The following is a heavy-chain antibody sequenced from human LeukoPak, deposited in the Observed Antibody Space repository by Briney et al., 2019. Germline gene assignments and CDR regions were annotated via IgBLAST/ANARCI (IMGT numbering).Heavy chain of an antibody. J-gene: IGHJ4*02. V-gene: IGHV3-20*04. CDR3: ARVYYYDSSGGYQHPLGY. CDR1: GYTFDDYG. CDR2: IKWKGCST. D-gene: IGHD3-22*01. Sequence: PGGSLRLSCAASGYTFDDYGMSGVRRARGKGLEGVSDIKWKGCSTGYADCVKGRFTISRDNAKNSLDLQMNSLRAEDTALYYCARVYYYDSSGGYQHPLGYWGQGTLVTVSS.